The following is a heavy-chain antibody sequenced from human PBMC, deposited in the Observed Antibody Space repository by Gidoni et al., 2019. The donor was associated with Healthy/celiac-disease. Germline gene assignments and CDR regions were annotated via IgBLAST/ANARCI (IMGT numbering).Heavy chain of an antibody. Sequence: GFTFSSYGMHWVRQAPGKGLEWVAVIWYDGSNKYYADSVKGRFTISRDNSKNTLYLQMNSLRAEDTAVYYCAGDYLRSDTSKVYYYYGMDVWGQGTTVTVSS. CDR1: GFTFSSYG. CDR3: AGDYLRSDTSKVYYYYGMDV. V-gene: IGHV3-33*01. D-gene: IGHD3-9*01. J-gene: IGHJ6*02. CDR2: IWYDGSNK.